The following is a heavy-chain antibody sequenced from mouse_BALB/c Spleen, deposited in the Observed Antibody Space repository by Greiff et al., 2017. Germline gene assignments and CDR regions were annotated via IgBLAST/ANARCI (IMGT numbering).Heavy chain of an antibody. Sequence: EVQLVESGPGLVKPSQSLSLTCTVTGYSITSDYAWNWIRQFPGNKLEWMGYISYSGSTSYNPSLKSRISITRDTSKNQFFLQLNSVTTEDTATYYCARHGNYRPFYYAMDYWGQGTSVTVSS. J-gene: IGHJ4*01. CDR3: ARHGNYRPFYYAMDY. CDR2: ISYSGST. D-gene: IGHD2-1*01. CDR1: GYSITSDYA. V-gene: IGHV3-2*02.